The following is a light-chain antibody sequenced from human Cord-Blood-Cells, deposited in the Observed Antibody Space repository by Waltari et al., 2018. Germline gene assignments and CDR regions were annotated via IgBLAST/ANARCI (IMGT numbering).Light chain of an antibody. CDR1: QSVSSSY. J-gene: IGKJ1*01. Sequence: EIVLTQSPGTLSLSPGERATLSCRASQSVSSSYLAWYQQKPGQAPRLLIDGASSRATGIPDRFRGSGSGTDFTLTISRLEPEDFAVYYCQQYGSSPPWTFGQGTKVEIK. CDR2: GAS. V-gene: IGKV3-20*01. CDR3: QQYGSSPPWT.